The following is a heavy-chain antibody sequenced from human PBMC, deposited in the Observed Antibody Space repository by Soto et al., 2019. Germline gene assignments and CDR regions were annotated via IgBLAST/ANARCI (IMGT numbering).Heavy chain of an antibody. V-gene: IGHV3-21*02. J-gene: IGHJ4*02. CDR3: VRENEMAGATSAFEY. CDR1: GFRFNSYS. Sequence: EVQLVESGGGLVKPGGSLRVSCEASGFRFNSYSMNWVRQAPQKGLEWFSLIDARSNNIYYADSVKGRFTISRDNARNSLYLQMDSLRVEDTAVYYCVRENEMAGATSAFEYWGQGTPVTVSS. D-gene: IGHD1-26*01. CDR2: IDARSNNI.